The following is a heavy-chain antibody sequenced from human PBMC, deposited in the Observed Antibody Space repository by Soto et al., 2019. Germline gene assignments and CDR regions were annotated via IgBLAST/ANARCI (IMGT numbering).Heavy chain of an antibody. CDR3: AKDDWRRVTMVRGVSPNQVRENDY. J-gene: IGHJ4*02. Sequence: QVQLVESGGGVVQPGRSLRLSCAASGFTFSSYGMHWVRQAPGKGLEWVAVISYDGSNKYYADSVKGRFTISRDNSKNTLYLQMNRLRAEDRAVYYCAKDDWRRVTMVRGVSPNQVRENDYWGQGTLVTVSS. CDR1: GFTFSSYG. D-gene: IGHD3-10*01. CDR2: ISYDGSNK. V-gene: IGHV3-30*18.